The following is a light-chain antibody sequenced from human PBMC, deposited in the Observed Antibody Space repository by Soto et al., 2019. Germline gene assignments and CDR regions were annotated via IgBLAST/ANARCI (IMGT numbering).Light chain of an antibody. CDR2: DAS. V-gene: IGKV1-16*02. CDR1: QGIGNS. J-gene: IGKJ4*01. Sequence: DIQMTQSPSSLSASVGDRVTITCRASQGIGNSLAWFQQQPGKAPRSLIYDASTLQSGVPSKFSGSGSGTEFTLTISSLQPEDFATYYCQQYNSYPHTFGGGTKVEIK. CDR3: QQYNSYPHT.